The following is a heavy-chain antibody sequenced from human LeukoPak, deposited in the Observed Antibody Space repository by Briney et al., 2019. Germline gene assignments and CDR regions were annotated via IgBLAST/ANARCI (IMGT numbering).Heavy chain of an antibody. CDR3: ARDGYYGGYRPHVY. D-gene: IGHD3-10*01. J-gene: IGHJ4*02. Sequence: SQTLSLTCTVSGGSISSGDYYWSWIRQPPGKGLGWIGYIYYSGSTYYNPSLKNRVTISVDTSKNQFSLKVNSVTAADTAVYYCARDGYYGGYRPHVYWGQGTLLTVSS. CDR1: GGSISSGDYY. V-gene: IGHV4-30-4*01. CDR2: IYYSGST.